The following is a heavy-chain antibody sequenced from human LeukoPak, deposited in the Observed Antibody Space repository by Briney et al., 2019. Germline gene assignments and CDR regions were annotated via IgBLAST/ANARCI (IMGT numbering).Heavy chain of an antibody. D-gene: IGHD6-13*01. Sequence: HAGGSLRLSCAASGFTFSSYAMSWVRQAPGKGLEWVSAISGSGGSTYYADSVKGRFTISRDNSKNTLYLQMNSLRAEDTAVYYCAKDGPRYSSRKFDYWGQGTLVTVSS. V-gene: IGHV3-23*01. CDR1: GFTFSSYA. J-gene: IGHJ4*02. CDR3: AKDGPRYSSRKFDY. CDR2: ISGSGGST.